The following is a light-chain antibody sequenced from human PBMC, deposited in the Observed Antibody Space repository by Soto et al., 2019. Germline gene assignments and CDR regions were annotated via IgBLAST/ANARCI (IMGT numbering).Light chain of an antibody. Sequence: ELVLTQSPGTLSLSPGGRATLSCRASETVNSNYLAWYQHKRGQAPRLLIYGASSRATGIPDRFSGSGSGTDFTLTITRLEPEDFAIYYCQQYGSSRTFGQGTKVDI. CDR3: QQYGSSRT. CDR2: GAS. V-gene: IGKV3-20*01. CDR1: ETVNSNY. J-gene: IGKJ1*01.